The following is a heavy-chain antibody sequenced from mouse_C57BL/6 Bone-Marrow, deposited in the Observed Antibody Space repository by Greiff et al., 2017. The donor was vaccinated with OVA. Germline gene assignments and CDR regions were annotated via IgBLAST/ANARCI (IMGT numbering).Heavy chain of an antibody. D-gene: IGHD2-3*01. V-gene: IGHV1-78*01. CDR3: ARGYCGYFDV. J-gene: IGHJ1*03. CDR2: LYPRGGST. CDR1: GYTFTDYT. Sequence: VQLQQSDAELVKPGASVKMSCKASGYTFTDYTIPWMKQRPEQGLEWIGNLYPRGGSTKYNEKFKGKATLTADKSSSTAYMQLNSLTSEDSAVYFCARGYCGYFDVWGTGTTGTVAS.